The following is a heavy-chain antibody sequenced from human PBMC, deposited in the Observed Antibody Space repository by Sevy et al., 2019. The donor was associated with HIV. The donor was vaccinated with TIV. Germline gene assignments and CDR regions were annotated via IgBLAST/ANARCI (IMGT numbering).Heavy chain of an antibody. CDR1: GFTFSSYA. V-gene: IGHV3-30-3*01. CDR2: ISYDGSNK. CDR3: ARSSGSYSYFDY. D-gene: IGHD1-26*01. Sequence: GGSLRLSCAASGFTFSSYAMHWVRQAPGKGLEWVAVISYDGSNKYYEDSVKGRFTISRDNSKTTMYLQMNSLRAEDTAVYYCARSSGSYSYFDYWGQGTLVTVSS. J-gene: IGHJ4*02.